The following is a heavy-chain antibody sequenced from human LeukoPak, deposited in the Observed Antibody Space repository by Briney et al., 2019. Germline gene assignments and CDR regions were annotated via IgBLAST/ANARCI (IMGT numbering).Heavy chain of an antibody. D-gene: IGHD6-19*01. CDR3: AREQWLGTYDY. Sequence: GGSLRLSCAASGFTFSSYEMNWVRQAPGKGLEWVSYISSSGSTIYYADSVKGRFTISRDNAKNSLYLQMNSLRAEDTAVYYCAREQWLGTYDYSGQGTLVTVSS. CDR1: GFTFSSYE. CDR2: ISSSGSTI. J-gene: IGHJ4*02. V-gene: IGHV3-48*03.